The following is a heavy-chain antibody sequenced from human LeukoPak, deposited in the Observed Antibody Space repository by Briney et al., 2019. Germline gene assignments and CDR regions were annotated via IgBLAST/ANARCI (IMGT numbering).Heavy chain of an antibody. CDR2: IYYTGRT. Sequence: SETLSLTCTVSGGSISSSSYYWGWIRQSPGKGLEWIGHIYYTGRTQDNPSLKSRVSISIDTSKSQFSLRLTSVTAADTAIYFCATPQSGDHSTIDYWGQGTLVIVSS. J-gene: IGHJ4*02. D-gene: IGHD5-12*01. CDR3: ATPQSGDHSTIDY. CDR1: GGSISSSSYY. V-gene: IGHV4-39*07.